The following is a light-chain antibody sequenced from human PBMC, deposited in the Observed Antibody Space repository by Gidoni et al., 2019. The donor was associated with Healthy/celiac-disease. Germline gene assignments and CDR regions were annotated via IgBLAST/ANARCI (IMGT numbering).Light chain of an antibody. J-gene: IGLJ3*02. CDR1: SSNIGNNY. CDR3: GTWDSSLSVWV. CDR2: DNN. V-gene: IGLV1-51*01. Sequence: QSVLTQPPSVSAAPGQKVTISCSGRSSNIGNNYVSWYQQLPGTAPKLLIYDNNKRPEGIPYRFSGSKSGTSATLGITGLQTGDEADYYCGTWDSSLSVWVFGGGTKLTVL.